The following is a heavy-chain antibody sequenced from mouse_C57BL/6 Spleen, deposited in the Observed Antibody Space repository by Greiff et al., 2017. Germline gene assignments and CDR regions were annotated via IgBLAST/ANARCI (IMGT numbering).Heavy chain of an antibody. J-gene: IGHJ2*01. V-gene: IGHV5-4*01. CDR3: AREGSSYYFDY. Sequence: EVQLVESGGGLVKPGGSLKLSCAASGFTFSSYAMSWVRQTPEKRLEWVATISDGGSYTYYPDNVKGRFTISRDNAKNNLYLHMSHLKSEDTAMYYCAREGSSYYFDYWGQGTTLTVSS. CDR1: GFTFSSYA. D-gene: IGHD1-1*01. CDR2: ISDGGSYT.